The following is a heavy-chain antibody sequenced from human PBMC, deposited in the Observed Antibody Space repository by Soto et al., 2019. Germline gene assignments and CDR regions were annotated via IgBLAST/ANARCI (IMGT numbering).Heavy chain of an antibody. D-gene: IGHD5-18*01. CDR1: GYSFTSYW. CDR2: IYPGDSDT. Sequence: GGSLKISFRSSGYSFTSYWIVLGLQMPGKGLEWMGIIYPGDSDTRYSPSFQGQVTISADKSISTAYLQWSSLKASDTAMYYCESARDGYTIDYWGQGTLVTVSS. V-gene: IGHV5-51*01. J-gene: IGHJ4*02. CDR3: ESARDGYTIDY.